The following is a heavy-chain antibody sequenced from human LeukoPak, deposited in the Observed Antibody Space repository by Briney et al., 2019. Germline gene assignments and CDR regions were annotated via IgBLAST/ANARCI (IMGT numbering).Heavy chain of an antibody. CDR3: ARDKQWLVPWFDP. J-gene: IGHJ5*02. Sequence: GGSLRLSCAASGFTFSSYGMHWVRQAPGKGLEWVAVIWCDGSNKYYADSVKGRFTISRDNSKNTLYLQMNSLRAEDTAVYYCARDKQWLVPWFDPWGQGTLVTVSS. V-gene: IGHV3-33*01. CDR1: GFTFSSYG. CDR2: IWCDGSNK. D-gene: IGHD6-19*01.